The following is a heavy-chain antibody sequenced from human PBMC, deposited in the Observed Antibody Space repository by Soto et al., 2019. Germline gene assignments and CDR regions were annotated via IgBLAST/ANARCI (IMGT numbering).Heavy chain of an antibody. CDR1: GFTFDDYT. J-gene: IGHJ6*02. V-gene: IGHV3-43*01. CDR2: ISWDGGST. Sequence: DVQLVESGGVVVQPGGSLRLSCAASGFTFDDYTMHWVRQAPGKGLEWVSLISWDGGSTYYADSVKGRFTISRDNSKNSLYLQMNSLRTEDTALYYCAKSEGDYYYYGMDVWGQGTTVTVSS. CDR3: AKSEGDYYYYGMDV.